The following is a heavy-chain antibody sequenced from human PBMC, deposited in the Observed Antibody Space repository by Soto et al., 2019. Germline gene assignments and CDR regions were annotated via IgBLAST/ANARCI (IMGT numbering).Heavy chain of an antibody. V-gene: IGHV1-8*01. CDR1: GYTFTSYD. CDR2: MNPNSGNT. J-gene: IGHJ6*03. CDR3: ARMRKQLVRGYYYYYMDV. Sequence: ASVEVSCKASGYTFTSYDINWVRQATGQGLEWMGWMNPNSGNTGYAQKFQGRVTMTRNTSISTAYMELSSLRSEDTAVYYCARMRKQLVRGYYYYYMDVWGKGTTVTVSS. D-gene: IGHD6-13*01.